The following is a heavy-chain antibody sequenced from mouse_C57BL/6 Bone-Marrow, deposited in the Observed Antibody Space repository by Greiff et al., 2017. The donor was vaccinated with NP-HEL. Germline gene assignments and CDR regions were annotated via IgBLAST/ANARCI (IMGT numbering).Heavy chain of an antibody. Sequence: VQLQQSGPELVKPGASVKIPCKASGYTFTDYNMDWVKQSHGKSLEWIGDINPNNGGTIYNQKFKGKATLTVDKSSSTAYMELNSLTSEDSAVYYCAALPSWFAYWGQGTLVTVAA. CDR1: GYTFTDYN. V-gene: IGHV1-18*01. CDR2: INPNNGGT. J-gene: IGHJ3*01. CDR3: AALPSWFAY.